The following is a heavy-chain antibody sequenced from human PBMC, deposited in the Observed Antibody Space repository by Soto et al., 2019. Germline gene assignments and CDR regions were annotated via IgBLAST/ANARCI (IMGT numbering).Heavy chain of an antibody. CDR3: ARSRRSSGWPSYYYYYGMDV. D-gene: IGHD6-19*01. Sequence: SETLSLTCAVSGGSISSSNWWSWVRQPPGKGLEWIGEIYHSGSTNYNPSLKSRVTISVDKSKNQFSLKLSSVTAADTAVYYCARSRRSSGWPSYYYYYGMDVWGQGTTVTVSS. CDR1: GGSISSSNW. V-gene: IGHV4-4*02. J-gene: IGHJ6*02. CDR2: IYHSGST.